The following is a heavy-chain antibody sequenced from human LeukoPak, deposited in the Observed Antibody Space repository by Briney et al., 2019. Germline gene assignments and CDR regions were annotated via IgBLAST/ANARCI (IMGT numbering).Heavy chain of an antibody. CDR2: IYYSGST. V-gene: IGHV4-59*01. CDR3: ARGIFGSRYYYYYMDI. J-gene: IGHJ6*03. D-gene: IGHD3-3*01. Sequence: SETLSLTCTVSGGSISSYYWSWIRQPPGKGLEWIGYIYYSGSTNYNPSLKSRVTISVDTSKNQFSLKLSSVTAADTAVYYCARGIFGSRYYYYYMDIWGKGATVTVSS. CDR1: GGSISSYY.